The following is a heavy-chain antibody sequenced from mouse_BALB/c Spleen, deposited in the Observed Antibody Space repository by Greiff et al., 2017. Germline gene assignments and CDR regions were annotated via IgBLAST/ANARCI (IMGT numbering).Heavy chain of an antibody. Sequence: EVQLQQSGPGLVKPSQSLSLTCTVTGYSITSDYAWNWIRQFPGNKLEWMGYISYSGSTSYNPSLKSRISITRDTSKNQFFLQLNSVTTEDTATYYCAREYGRNYAMDYWGQGTSVTVSS. CDR2: ISYSGST. CDR3: AREYGRNYAMDY. D-gene: IGHD2-10*02. CDR1: GYSITSDYA. J-gene: IGHJ4*01. V-gene: IGHV3-2*02.